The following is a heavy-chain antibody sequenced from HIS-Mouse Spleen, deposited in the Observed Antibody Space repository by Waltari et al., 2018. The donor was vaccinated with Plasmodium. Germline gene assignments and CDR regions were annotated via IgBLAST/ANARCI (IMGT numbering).Heavy chain of an antibody. CDR1: GFTFSSSW. V-gene: IGHV3-7*01. D-gene: IGHD6-13*01. CDR3: ASSWYWYCEL. CDR2: IQPDGSET. Sequence: EVQLVESGGGLVQPGGALRLSCAASGFTFSSSWMCWVRQAPGKGREAVDNIQPDGSETYYLDSVKGRFTLSRDHATNSLDLQMNSLRAEDTAVYYCASSWYWYCELWGRGTLVTVSS. J-gene: IGHJ2*01.